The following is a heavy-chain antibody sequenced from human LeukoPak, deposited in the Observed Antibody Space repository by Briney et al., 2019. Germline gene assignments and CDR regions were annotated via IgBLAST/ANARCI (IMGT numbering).Heavy chain of an antibody. D-gene: IGHD4-17*01. J-gene: IGHJ4*02. Sequence: GGFLRLSCAASGFTFSSYAMSWVRQAPGKGLEWVSAISGSGGSTYYADSVKGRFTISRDNSKNTLYLQMNSLRAEDTAVYYCAKGGWYGDYAYFDYWGQGTLVTVSS. CDR2: ISGSGGST. CDR3: AKGGWYGDYAYFDY. CDR1: GFTFSSYA. V-gene: IGHV3-23*01.